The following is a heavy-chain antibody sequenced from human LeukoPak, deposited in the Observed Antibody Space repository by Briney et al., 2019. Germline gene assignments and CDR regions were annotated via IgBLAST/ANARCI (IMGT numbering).Heavy chain of an antibody. J-gene: IGHJ5*02. Sequence: SVKVSCKASGGTFSGYAISWVRQAPGQGLEWMGRIIPILGIANYAQKFQGRVTITADKSTSTAYMELSSLRSEDTAVYYCAIGRCSGGSCYSRHWFDPWGQGTLVTVSS. D-gene: IGHD2-15*01. CDR3: AIGRCSGGSCYSRHWFDP. V-gene: IGHV1-69*04. CDR1: GGTFSGYA. CDR2: IIPILGIA.